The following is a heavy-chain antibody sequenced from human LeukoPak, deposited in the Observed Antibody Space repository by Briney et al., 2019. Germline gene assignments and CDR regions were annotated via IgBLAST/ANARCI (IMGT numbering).Heavy chain of an antibody. J-gene: IGHJ6*02. CDR2: ISAYNGNT. V-gene: IGHV1-18*01. Sequence: ASVKVSCQASGYTFTSYGISWVRQAPGQGREWMGSISAYNGNTNYAQKLQGRVTITTDTSTSTAYMELRSLRSDDTAVYYCARIGYCSSTSCYTYYYYYYGMDVWGQGTTVTASS. CDR1: GYTFTSYG. D-gene: IGHD2-2*02. CDR3: ARIGYCSSTSCYTYYYYYYGMDV.